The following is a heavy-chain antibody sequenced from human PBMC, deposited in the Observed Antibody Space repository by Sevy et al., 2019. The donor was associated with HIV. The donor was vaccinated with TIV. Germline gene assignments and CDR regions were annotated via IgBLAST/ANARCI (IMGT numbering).Heavy chain of an antibody. CDR2: IYYSWTT. Sequence: SETLSLTCTVSDVSISSGTNYWGWIRQPPGKGLEWIGSIYYSWTTYYYPSLKSRVTMSADTSMNQFSLKLSSVTVADTAVYYCARQRGGWYEYDASDVWGQGTMVTVSS. V-gene: IGHV4-39*01. D-gene: IGHD6-19*01. CDR1: DVSISSGTNY. J-gene: IGHJ3*01. CDR3: ARQRGGWYEYDASDV.